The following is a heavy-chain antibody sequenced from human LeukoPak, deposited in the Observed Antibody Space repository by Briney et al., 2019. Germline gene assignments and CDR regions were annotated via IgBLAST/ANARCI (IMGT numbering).Heavy chain of an antibody. CDR2: ISWNSGSI. Sequence: PGGSLRLSCAASGFTFDDYAMHWVRQAPGKGLEWVSGISWNSGSIGYADSVKGRFTISRDNAKNSLYLQMNSLRAEDTALYYCAKDMGDDILTNFDYWGQGTLVTVSS. CDR1: GFTFDDYA. CDR3: AKDMGDDILTNFDY. V-gene: IGHV3-9*01. D-gene: IGHD3-9*01. J-gene: IGHJ4*02.